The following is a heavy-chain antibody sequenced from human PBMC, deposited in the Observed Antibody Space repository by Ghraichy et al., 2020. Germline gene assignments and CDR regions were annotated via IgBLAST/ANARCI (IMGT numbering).Heavy chain of an antibody. Sequence: GGSLRLSCAASGFTFSDSVLHWVRQASGKGLEWVGRIRNQPGNYATAYAASLKGRFTVSRDDSKNTAYLQMSSLKIEDTAVYYCTREYCSGGGSRCYSGHELWGQGTLVTVSS. CDR2: IRNQPGNYAT. V-gene: IGHV3-73*01. J-gene: IGHJ4*02. D-gene: IGHD2-15*01. CDR1: GFTFSDSV. CDR3: TREYCSGGGSRCYSGHEL.